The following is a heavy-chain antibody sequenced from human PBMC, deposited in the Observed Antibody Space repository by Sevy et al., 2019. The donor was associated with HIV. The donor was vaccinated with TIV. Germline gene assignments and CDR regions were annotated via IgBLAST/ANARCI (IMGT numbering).Heavy chain of an antibody. CDR1: GFTFSTYW. V-gene: IGHV3-74*01. CDR3: ARSLDS. Sequence: GGSLRLSCAASGFTFSTYWMHWVRRVPGKGLEWVSHVNNDGTGTTYADSVKGRFTVSRDNAKNTVYQQMNSLRPEDPVVYYCARSLDSWGQGTLVTVSS. CDR2: VNNDGTGT. J-gene: IGHJ4*02.